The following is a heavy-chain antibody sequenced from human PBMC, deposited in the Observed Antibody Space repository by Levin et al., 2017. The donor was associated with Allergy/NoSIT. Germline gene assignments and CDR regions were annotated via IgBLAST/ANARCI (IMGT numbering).Heavy chain of an antibody. V-gene: IGHV1-18*01. CDR1: GYTFTSYG. CDR2: ISAYNGNT. D-gene: IGHD6-13*01. Sequence: GESLKISCKASGYTFTSYGISWVRQAPGQGLEWMGWISAYNGNTNYAQKLQGRVTMTTDTSTSTAYMELRSLRSDDTAVYYCAREPYSSSWYPTYYFDYWGQGTLVTVSS. CDR3: AREPYSSSWYPTYYFDY. J-gene: IGHJ4*02.